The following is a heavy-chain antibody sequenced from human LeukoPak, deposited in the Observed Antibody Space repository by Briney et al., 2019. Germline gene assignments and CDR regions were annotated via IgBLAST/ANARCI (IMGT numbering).Heavy chain of an antibody. CDR3: ARATTVTTRWFDP. D-gene: IGHD4-11*01. V-gene: IGHV4-38-2*02. J-gene: IGHJ5*02. Sequence: SDTLTLICTVSGYSVSSDYYWGWIRQPPGKGPEWIGSIYHDGNTYYNPSLKSRVTISVDTSKNQFSLKLTSMTAADTAVYYCARATTVTTRWFDPWGQGTLVTVSS. CDR2: IYHDGNT. CDR1: GYSVSSDYY.